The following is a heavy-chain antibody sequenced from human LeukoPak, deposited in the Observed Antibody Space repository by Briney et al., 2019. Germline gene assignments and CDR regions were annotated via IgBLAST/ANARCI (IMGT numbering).Heavy chain of an antibody. V-gene: IGHV3-48*04. Sequence: GGSLRLSCAASGFTFSSYWMNWVRQAPGKGLEWVSYISSSGSTIYYADSVKGRFTISRDNAKNSLYMQMNSLRAEDTAVYYCARDRGTYYYDSSGQNYFDYWGQGTLVTVSS. D-gene: IGHD3-22*01. CDR1: GFTFSSYW. J-gene: IGHJ4*02. CDR3: ARDRGTYYYDSSGQNYFDY. CDR2: ISSSGSTI.